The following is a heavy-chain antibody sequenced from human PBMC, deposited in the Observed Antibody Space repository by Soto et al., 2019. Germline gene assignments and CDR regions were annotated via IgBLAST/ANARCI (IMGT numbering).Heavy chain of an antibody. CDR2: IGSGGGNT. Sequence: PGGSLRLSCAASRFTFSNYALSWVRQATGKGLEWVSTIGSGGGNTYYADSVKGRFTISRDNSKNTLYLQMKSRRAEDTAIYYCAKEPVYHGQTHNSEASGQGTLVTVSS. J-gene: IGHJ5*02. CDR1: RFTFSNYA. D-gene: IGHD3-10*01. CDR3: AKEPVYHGQTHNSEA. V-gene: IGHV3-23*01.